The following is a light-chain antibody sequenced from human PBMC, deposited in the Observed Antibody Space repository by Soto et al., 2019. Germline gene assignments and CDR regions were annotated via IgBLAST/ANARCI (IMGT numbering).Light chain of an antibody. CDR2: DAS. V-gene: IGKV3-11*01. Sequence: EIVLTQSPATVSXSPXXXXTXXXRASQSVSTSLAWYQQKPGRAPRLLIYDASNRATGIPARFSGSGSGTDFTLTISSLEPEDFAVYYCQQRNNWAITFGQGTRLEI. J-gene: IGKJ5*01. CDR1: QSVSTS. CDR3: QQRNNWAIT.